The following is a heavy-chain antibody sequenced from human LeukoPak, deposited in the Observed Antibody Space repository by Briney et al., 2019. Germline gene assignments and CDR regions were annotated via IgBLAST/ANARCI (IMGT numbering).Heavy chain of an antibody. V-gene: IGHV3-30*14. CDR1: GFTFSSYA. CDR2: ISYDGSNK. J-gene: IGHJ4*02. D-gene: IGHD3-3*01. CDR3: VTYYDFWSGYYTTPHLSPFDY. Sequence: PGGSLRLSCAASGFTFSSYAMHWVRQAPGKGLEWVAVISYDGSNKYYADSVKGRFTISRDNSKNTLYLQMSSLRAEDTAVYYCVTYYDFWSGYYTTPHLSPFDYWGQGTLVTVSS.